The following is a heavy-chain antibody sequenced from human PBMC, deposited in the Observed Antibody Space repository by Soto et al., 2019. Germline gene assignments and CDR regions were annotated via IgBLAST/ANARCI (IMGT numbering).Heavy chain of an antibody. J-gene: IGHJ6*03. CDR3: AGKVVVPSSSYMDV. D-gene: IGHD2-2*01. V-gene: IGHV4-34*01. CDR2: INHSGST. CDR1: GGSFSGYY. Sequence: SETLSLTCAVYGGSFSGYYWSWIRQPPGKGLEWIGEINHSGSTNYNPSLKSRVTISVDTSKNQFSLKLSSVTAADTAVYYCAGKVVVPSSSYMDVWGKGTTVTVSS.